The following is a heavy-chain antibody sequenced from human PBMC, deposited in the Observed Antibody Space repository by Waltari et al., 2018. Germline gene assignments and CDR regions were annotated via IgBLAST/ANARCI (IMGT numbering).Heavy chain of an antibody. Sequence: EVQLVESGGGLIQPGGSLRLSCAASGFTVSSNYMSWVRQAPGKGLEWVSVIYSGGSTYNADSVKGRFTIYRDNSKKTLYLQMNSLRSEDTAVYYCARGGRIQLWLLGQNWFDPWGQGTLVTVSS. CDR3: ARGGRIQLWLLGQNWFDP. CDR2: IYSGGST. J-gene: IGHJ5*02. D-gene: IGHD5-18*01. V-gene: IGHV3-53*01. CDR1: GFTVSSNY.